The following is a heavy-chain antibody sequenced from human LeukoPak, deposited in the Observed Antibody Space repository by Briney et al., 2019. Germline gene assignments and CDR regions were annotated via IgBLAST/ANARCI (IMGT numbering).Heavy chain of an antibody. D-gene: IGHD2-8*01. CDR1: GFRVGSYY. CDR2: VGNSDNHK. V-gene: IGHV3-11*01. CDR3: AREQWYRFDN. Sequence: GGSLRLSCAASGFRVGSYYTSWIRQAPGKGLAWVAVVGNSDNHKDHADSVKGRFTISRDDAKNSVYLQMNSLRVKDTAIDYCAREQWYRFDNWGQGALVTVSS. J-gene: IGHJ4*02.